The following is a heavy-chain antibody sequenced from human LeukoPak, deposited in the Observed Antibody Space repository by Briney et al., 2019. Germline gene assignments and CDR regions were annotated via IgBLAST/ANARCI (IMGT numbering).Heavy chain of an antibody. CDR3: ARGFDRETDYFDY. Sequence: SETLCLTCTVSGGAVSSGSYYWSWIRQPPGKGLEWIGYIYYSGSTNYNPSLKSRVTISVDTSKNQFSLKLSSVTAADTAVYYCARGFDRETDYFDYWGQGTLVTVSS. CDR1: GGAVSSGSYY. D-gene: IGHD3-9*01. CDR2: IYYSGST. V-gene: IGHV4-61*01. J-gene: IGHJ4*02.